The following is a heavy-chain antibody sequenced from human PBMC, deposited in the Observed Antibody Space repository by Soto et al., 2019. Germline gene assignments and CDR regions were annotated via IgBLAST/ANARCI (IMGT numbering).Heavy chain of an antibody. V-gene: IGHV4-39*01. J-gene: IGHJ4*02. D-gene: IGHD2-2*01. CDR1: GGSISSISYY. Sequence: QLQLQESGPGLVKPSETLSLTCTVSGGSISSISYYWGWIRQPPGKGLEWIGSIEYSGHTFYNPSLKSRVTMSVDTSKNQFSLRLSSVTAAETAVYYCARVDIAVVPSTTFDYWGQGTLVTVSS. CDR2: IEYSGHT. CDR3: ARVDIAVVPSTTFDY.